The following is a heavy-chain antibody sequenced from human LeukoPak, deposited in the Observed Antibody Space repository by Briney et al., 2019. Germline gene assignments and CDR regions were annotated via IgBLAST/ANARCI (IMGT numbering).Heavy chain of an antibody. V-gene: IGHV3-48*01. J-gene: IGHJ5*02. Sequence: PGGSLRLSCAASEFTFSSYGMHWVRQAPGKGLEWVSYISSSGRTIYYADSVKGRFTIFRDNSKNTLYLQMNSLRAEDTAVYFCANTYYYDGSGYYYLGWFDPWGQGTLVTVSS. CDR1: EFTFSSYG. D-gene: IGHD3-22*01. CDR2: ISSSGRTI. CDR3: ANTYYYDGSGYYYLGWFDP.